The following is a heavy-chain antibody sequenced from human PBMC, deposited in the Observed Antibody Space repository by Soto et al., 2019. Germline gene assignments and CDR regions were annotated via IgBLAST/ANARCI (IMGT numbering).Heavy chain of an antibody. Sequence: GESLKISCQGSGNSFTRSWIGWVRQMPGKGLECMGIIYPGDSDTRYSPSFQGLVTISADKSMSTAYLQWSSLQASDTAIYYCARREFGGDAFDIWGQGTMVTVSS. J-gene: IGHJ3*02. CDR3: ARREFGGDAFDI. V-gene: IGHV5-51*01. CDR2: IYPGDSDT. D-gene: IGHD2-15*01. CDR1: GNSFTRSW.